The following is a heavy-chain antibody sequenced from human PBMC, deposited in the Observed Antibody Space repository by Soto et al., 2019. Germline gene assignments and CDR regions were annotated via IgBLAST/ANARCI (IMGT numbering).Heavy chain of an antibody. Sequence: GGSLRLSCAASGFTFSSYAMHWVRQAPGKGLEWVAVISYDGSNKYYADSVRGRFTITRDNSKNTLLLQMNSLRVEDTAIYYCAEDSHWGIISPTHDYWGQGTQVTVSS. J-gene: IGHJ4*02. V-gene: IGHV3-30-3*01. CDR1: GFTFSSYA. CDR3: AEDSHWGIISPTHDY. CDR2: ISYDGSNK. D-gene: IGHD3-16*01.